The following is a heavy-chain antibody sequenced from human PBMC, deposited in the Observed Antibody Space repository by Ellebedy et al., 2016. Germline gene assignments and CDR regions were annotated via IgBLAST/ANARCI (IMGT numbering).Heavy chain of an antibody. V-gene: IGHV3-7*01. CDR3: ARLVAAAGMYYFDY. CDR2: IKQDGSEK. D-gene: IGHD6-13*01. CDR1: GFTFSSYW. J-gene: IGHJ4*02. Sequence: GGSLRLSXAASGFTFSSYWMSWVRQAPGKGLEWVANIKQDGSEKYYVDSVKGRFTISRDNAKNSLYLQMNSLRAEDTAVYYCARLVAAAGMYYFDYWGQGTLVTVSS.